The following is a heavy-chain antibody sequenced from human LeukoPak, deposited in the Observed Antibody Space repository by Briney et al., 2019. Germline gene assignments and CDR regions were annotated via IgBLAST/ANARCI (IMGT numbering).Heavy chain of an antibody. CDR3: ARGAMAAAGY. D-gene: IGHD6-13*01. V-gene: IGHV3-7*01. J-gene: IGHJ4*02. Sequence: GSLRLLCAASGFTFCWYWMEWVRPAPGKGLEWVANIKEDGSDKYYVDSVKGRFTISRDNAKKSLYLQMNSLRAEDTAIYYCARGAMAAAGYWGQGTLVTVSS. CDR1: GFTFCWYW. CDR2: IKEDGSDK.